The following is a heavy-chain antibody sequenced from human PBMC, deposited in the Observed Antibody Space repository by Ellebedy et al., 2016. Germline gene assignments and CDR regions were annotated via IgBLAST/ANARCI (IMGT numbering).Heavy chain of an antibody. V-gene: IGHV1-2*04. CDR3: ARGRGIAVAGRDY. J-gene: IGHJ4*02. CDR2: INPNSGGT. CDR1: GYTFTGYY. Sequence: ASVKVSCKASGYTFTGYYMHWVRQAPGQGLEWMGWINPNSGGTNYAQKFQGWVTMTRDTSISTAYMELSSLRSEDTAVYYCARGRGIAVAGRDYWGQGTLVTVSS. D-gene: IGHD6-19*01.